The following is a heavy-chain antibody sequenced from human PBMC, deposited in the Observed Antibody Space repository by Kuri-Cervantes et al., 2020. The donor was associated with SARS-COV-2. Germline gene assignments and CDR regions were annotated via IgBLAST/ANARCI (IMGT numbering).Heavy chain of an antibody. J-gene: IGHJ4*02. V-gene: IGHV3-30*18. Sequence: GGSLRLSCAASGFTFSSYGVHWVRQAPGKGLEWVAVISYDGSNKYYADSVKGRFTISRDNSKNTLYLQMNSLRAEDTAVYYCAKCGWESSACGYFDYWGQGTLVTVSS. D-gene: IGHD6-6*01. CDR1: GFTFSSYG. CDR3: AKCGWESSACGYFDY. CDR2: ISYDGSNK.